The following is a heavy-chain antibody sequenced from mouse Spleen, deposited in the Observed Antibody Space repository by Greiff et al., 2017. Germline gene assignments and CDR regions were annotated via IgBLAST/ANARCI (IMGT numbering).Heavy chain of an antibody. CDR1: GFTFSSYG. Sequence: EVKLMESGGDLVKPGGSLKLSCAASGFTFSSYGMSWVRQTPDKRLEWVATISSGGSYTYYPDSVKGRFTISRDNAKNTLYLQMSSLKSEDTAMYYCARHARDWYFDVWGTGTTVTVSS. V-gene: IGHV5-6*01. CDR3: ARHARDWYFDV. CDR2: ISSGGSYT. J-gene: IGHJ1*03.